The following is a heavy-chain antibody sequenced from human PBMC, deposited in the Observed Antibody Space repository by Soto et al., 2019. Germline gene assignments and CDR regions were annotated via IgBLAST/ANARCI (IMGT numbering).Heavy chain of an antibody. CDR3: ARDLALAGNY. D-gene: IGHD6-19*01. J-gene: IGHJ4*02. Sequence: GGSLRLSCAASGFTFRSYAMNWVRQTQEKGLEWVSSISSTSTYTHYADSVKGRFTISRDNANNSLFLQMNSLRAEDTAIYYCARDLALAGNYWGQGALVTV. CDR2: ISSTSTYT. CDR1: GFTFRSYA. V-gene: IGHV3-21*01.